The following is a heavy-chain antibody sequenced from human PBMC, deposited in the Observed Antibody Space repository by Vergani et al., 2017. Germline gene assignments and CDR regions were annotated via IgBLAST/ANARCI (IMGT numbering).Heavy chain of an antibody. V-gene: IGHV3-30*02. J-gene: IGHJ1*01. CDR3: ASVREQPSSWDIRGYFQH. CDR2: IRSDESRR. Sequence: QVQLVESGGGVVQPGGSLRLSCAASGFTFNSYGMHWVRQAPGKGLEWVASIRSDESRRYYGDSMEGPFTISRDNSKNTLYLQMKSLRPVDTAVYYCASVREQPSSWDIRGYFQHWGQGTLVTVSS. D-gene: IGHD6-13*01. CDR1: GFTFNSYG.